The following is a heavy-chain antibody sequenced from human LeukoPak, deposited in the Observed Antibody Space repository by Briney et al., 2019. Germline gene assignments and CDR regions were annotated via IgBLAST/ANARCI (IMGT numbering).Heavy chain of an antibody. CDR1: GFTFSSYA. CDR3: ARAGDILTGPDAFDI. D-gene: IGHD3-9*01. V-gene: IGHV3-7*01. Sequence: PGRSLRLSCAASGFTFSSYAMHWVRQAPGKGLEWVANIKQDGREKYYVESVKGRFTISRDNAQKSLYLQMNSLRAEDTAVYYCARAGDILTGPDAFDIWGQGTMVTVSS. J-gene: IGHJ3*02. CDR2: IKQDGREK.